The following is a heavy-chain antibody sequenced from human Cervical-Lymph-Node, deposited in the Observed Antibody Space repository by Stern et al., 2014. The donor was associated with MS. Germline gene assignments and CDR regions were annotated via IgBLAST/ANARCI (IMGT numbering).Heavy chain of an antibody. D-gene: IGHD3-3*01. J-gene: IGHJ1*01. CDR2: ISGSGVST. Sequence: VQLVESGGGLVQPGGSLRLSCAASGLTFSSYAMSWVRQAPGKGLEWVSAISGSGVSTCYVDSVKGRFTISRDNSKNTLYLQMNGLRAEDTAVYYCAKPRIGYRYYEHWGQGTLVTVSS. V-gene: IGHV3-23*04. CDR1: GLTFSSYA. CDR3: AKPRIGYRYYEH.